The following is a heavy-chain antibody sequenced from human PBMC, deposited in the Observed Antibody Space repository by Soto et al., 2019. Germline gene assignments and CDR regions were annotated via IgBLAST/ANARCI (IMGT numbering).Heavy chain of an antibody. CDR2: IKQDGSEK. CDR1: GFTFSNYW. J-gene: IGHJ4*02. D-gene: IGHD6-19*01. CDR3: ARVEQWLSRDS. Sequence: EVQLVESGGGLVQPGGSLRLSCVASGFTFSNYWMSWVRQAPGKGPEWVATIKQDGSEKYYVDSVKGRFTISRDNAKISLYLQMDSLTAVDTAVVDCARVEQWLSRDSWGQGTLVTVSS. V-gene: IGHV3-7*01.